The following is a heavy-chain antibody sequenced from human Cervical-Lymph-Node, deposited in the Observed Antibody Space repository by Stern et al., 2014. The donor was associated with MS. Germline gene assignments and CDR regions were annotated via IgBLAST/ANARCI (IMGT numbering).Heavy chain of an antibody. CDR3: ARDKEDTNMAFRYFDN. Sequence: VQLEESGPGLVKPSQTLSLTCTVSGGSVGSGSYDWSWIRQPAGKGLEWIGRIYTTGSTYYNPSLKSRVSISIATSKNQFSLKLTSVTAADTAVYYCARDKEDTNMAFRYFDNWGQGTLVTVSS. CDR2: IYTTGST. J-gene: IGHJ4*02. CDR1: GGSVGSGSYD. D-gene: IGHD5-18*01. V-gene: IGHV4-61*02.